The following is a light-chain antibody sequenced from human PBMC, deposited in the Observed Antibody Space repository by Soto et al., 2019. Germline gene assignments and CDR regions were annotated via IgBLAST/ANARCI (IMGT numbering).Light chain of an antibody. CDR2: DVS. Sequence: QSVLTQPRSVSGSPGQSVTISCTGTSSDVGAYDFVSWYQHNPGKAPKLMIFDVSARPSGVPHRFSGSKSANTASLTISGLQAEDEADYYSCSYAGTYSPLFGGGTKVTVL. J-gene: IGLJ2*01. V-gene: IGLV2-11*01. CDR3: CSYAGTYSPL. CDR1: SSDVGAYDF.